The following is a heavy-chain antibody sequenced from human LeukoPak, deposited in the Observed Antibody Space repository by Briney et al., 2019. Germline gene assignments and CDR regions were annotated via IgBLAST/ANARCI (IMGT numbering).Heavy chain of an antibody. Sequence: EASVNVSCKASGYTFTIYAMHWVRQAPGQRLEWMGWINAGNGNTKYSQKFQGRVTITRDTSASTAYMELSSLRSEDTAVYYCARVGWDYYGMDVWGQGTTVTVSS. CDR1: GYTFTIYA. CDR3: ARVGWDYYGMDV. V-gene: IGHV1-3*01. CDR2: INAGNGNT. J-gene: IGHJ6*02. D-gene: IGHD2-15*01.